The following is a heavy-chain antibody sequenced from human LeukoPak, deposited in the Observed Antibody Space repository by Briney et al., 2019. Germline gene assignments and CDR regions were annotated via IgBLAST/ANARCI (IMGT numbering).Heavy chain of an antibody. V-gene: IGHV1-69*05. J-gene: IGHJ2*01. CDR1: GGTFSSYA. CDR3: ARDFESRGYFDL. Sequence: ASVKVSCKASGGTFSSYAISWVRQAPGQGLEWMGGIIPIFGTANYAQKFQGRVTITTDESTSTAYMELSSLRSEDTAVYYCARDFESRGYFDLWGRGTLVTVSS. CDR2: IIPIFGTA.